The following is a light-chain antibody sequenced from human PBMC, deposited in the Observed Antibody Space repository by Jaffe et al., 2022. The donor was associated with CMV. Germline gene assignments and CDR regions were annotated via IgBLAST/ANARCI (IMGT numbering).Light chain of an antibody. J-gene: IGKJ1*01. CDR1: QGVANF. CDR2: AAS. CDR3: QQSDRTPQT. Sequence: DIQMTQSPLSLSASIGARVTITCRASQGVANFLNWYQQKPGKAPKLLIFAASRLQSGVPSRFSASGHGTDFTLTISSLQPEDSATYFCQQSDRTPQTFGQGTKVEIK. V-gene: IGKV1-39*01.